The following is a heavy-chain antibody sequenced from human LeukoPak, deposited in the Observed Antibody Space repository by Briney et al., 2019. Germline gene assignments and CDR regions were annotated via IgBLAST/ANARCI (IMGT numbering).Heavy chain of an antibody. V-gene: IGHV5-51*01. CDR1: TYNFANYW. J-gene: IGHJ6*03. CDR2: IYPAGSQT. CDR3: ARHVLNFYYYYMDV. D-gene: IGHD3-16*01. Sequence: GESLKISCKASTYNFANYWIGWVRQLPGKGLEWMGIIYPAGSQTIYSPSFQGQVTISVDKSISTVYLQWSTLKASDTAMYYCARHVLNFYYYYMDVWGKGTTVTVSS.